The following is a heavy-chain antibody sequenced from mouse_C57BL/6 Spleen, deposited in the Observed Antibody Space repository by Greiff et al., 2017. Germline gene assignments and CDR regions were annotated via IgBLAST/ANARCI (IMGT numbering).Heavy chain of an antibody. J-gene: IGHJ1*03. CDR1: GYTFTDYE. D-gene: IGHD2-5*01. V-gene: IGHV1-15*01. CDR3: TRDYSNYFWYFDV. Sequence: QVQLQQSGAELVRPGASVTLSCKASGYTFTDYEMHWVKQTPVHGLEWIGSIDPETGGTAYNQKFKGKAILTADKSSSTAYMELRSLTSEDSDVYYCTRDYSNYFWYFDVWGTGTTVTVSS. CDR2: IDPETGGT.